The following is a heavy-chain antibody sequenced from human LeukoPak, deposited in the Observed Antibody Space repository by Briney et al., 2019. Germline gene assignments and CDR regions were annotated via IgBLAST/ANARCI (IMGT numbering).Heavy chain of an antibody. CDR3: TTQLGLLAGLDS. Sequence: SETLSLTCTVSGGSISSGSYYWTWIRQPAGKGLEWIGRIYTSGSTNYNPSLRSRVTISLDTSNNQFSLSLHSVTAADTAVYYCTTQLGLLAGLDSWGQGTRVTVSS. D-gene: IGHD6-19*01. CDR1: GGSISSGSYY. V-gene: IGHV4-61*02. J-gene: IGHJ4*02. CDR2: IYTSGST.